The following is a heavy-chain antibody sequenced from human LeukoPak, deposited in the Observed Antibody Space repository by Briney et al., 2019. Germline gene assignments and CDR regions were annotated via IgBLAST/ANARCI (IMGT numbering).Heavy chain of an antibody. CDR3: ARRYCSGGSCYNFDY. D-gene: IGHD2-15*01. Sequence: GESLKISCKGSGYSFTSYWIGWVRQMPGKGLEWMGIIYPGDSETRYSPSFQGQVTISADKSISTAYLQWSSLKASDTAMYYCARRYCSGGSCYNFDYWGQGTLVTVSS. V-gene: IGHV5-51*01. J-gene: IGHJ4*02. CDR2: IYPGDSET. CDR1: GYSFTSYW.